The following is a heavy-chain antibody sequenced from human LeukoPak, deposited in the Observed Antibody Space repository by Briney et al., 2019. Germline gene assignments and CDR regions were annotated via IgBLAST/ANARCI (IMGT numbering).Heavy chain of an antibody. Sequence: SQTLSLTCTVSGGSINSDNYYWTWIRQPPGKGLEWVAYMHYTGNTYYNSSLKSRLTISVDTSKNQFSLRLSFVTAADTAIYYCARHLSGSSWFDPWGQGTLVTVSS. J-gene: IGHJ5*02. V-gene: IGHV4-30-4*08. CDR1: GGSINSDNYY. D-gene: IGHD1-26*01. CDR3: ARHLSGSSWFDP. CDR2: MHYTGNT.